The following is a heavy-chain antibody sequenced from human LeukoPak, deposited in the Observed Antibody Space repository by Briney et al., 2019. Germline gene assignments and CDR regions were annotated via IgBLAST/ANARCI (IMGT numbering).Heavy chain of an antibody. J-gene: IGHJ4*02. V-gene: IGHV4-30-2*01. CDR2: IYHSGST. Sequence: TLSLTFAVSGGSISSGGYSWSWIRQPPGKGLEWIGYIYHSGSTYYNPSLKSRVTISVDRSKNQFSLKLSSVTAADTAVYYCARDARDYGGKPLPDYWGQGTLVSVSS. D-gene: IGHD4-23*01. CDR3: ARDARDYGGKPLPDY. CDR1: GGSISSGGYS.